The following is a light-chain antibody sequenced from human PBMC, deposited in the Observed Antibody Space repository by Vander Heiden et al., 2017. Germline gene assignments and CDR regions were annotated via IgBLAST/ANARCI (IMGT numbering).Light chain of an antibody. CDR3: QQSDSTLYT. CDR1: QSISSY. Sequence: DIQMTQSPSSLSASVGDRATITCRASQSISSYLNWYQQKPGKAPKLLIYAASSLQSGVPSRFSGSGSGTDFTLTISRLQPEDFATYYCQQSDSTLYTFGQGTKLEIK. V-gene: IGKV1-39*01. CDR2: AAS. J-gene: IGKJ2*01.